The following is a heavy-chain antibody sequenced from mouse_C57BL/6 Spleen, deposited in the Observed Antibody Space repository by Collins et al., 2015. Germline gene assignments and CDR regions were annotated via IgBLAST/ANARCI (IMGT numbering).Heavy chain of an antibody. CDR3: ARRDYYGSSYIDY. D-gene: IGHD1-1*01. CDR2: IHPNSGST. V-gene: IGHV1-64*01. J-gene: IGHJ2*01. Sequence: QVQLRQPGAELVKPGASVKLSCKASGYTFTSYWMHWVKQRPGQGLEWIGMIHPNSGSTNYNEKFKSKATLTVDKSSSTAYMQLSSLTSEDSAVYYCARRDYYGSSYIDYWGQGTTLTVSS. CDR1: GYTFTSYW.